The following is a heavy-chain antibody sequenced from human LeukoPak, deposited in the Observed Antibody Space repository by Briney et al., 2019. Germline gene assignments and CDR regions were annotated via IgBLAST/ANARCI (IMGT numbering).Heavy chain of an antibody. D-gene: IGHD3-16*02. V-gene: IGHV3-11*01. Sequence: GGSLRLSWAASGFTFSDYYMSWIRQAPGKGLEWVSYISSSGSTIYYADSVKGRFTISRDNAKNSLYLQMNSLRAEDTAVYYCARDRMASHWVGVIPPDYWGQGTLVTVSS. J-gene: IGHJ4*02. CDR3: ARDRMASHWVGVIPPDY. CDR2: ISSSGSTI. CDR1: GFTFSDYY.